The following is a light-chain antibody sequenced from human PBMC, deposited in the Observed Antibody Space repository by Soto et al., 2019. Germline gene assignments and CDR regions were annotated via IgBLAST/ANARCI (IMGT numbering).Light chain of an antibody. V-gene: IGKV1-5*02. J-gene: IGKJ1*01. CDR1: QSISSW. Sequence: DIEMTQCCSKRPGCVGESVTIVCRASQSISSWLAWYQQKPGTAPKVLIYHASNLQSGVPSRFSGSGSGTEFTLTISSLQPDDFATYYCQQYNSYSFGQGTKVDIK. CDR2: HAS. CDR3: QQYNSYS.